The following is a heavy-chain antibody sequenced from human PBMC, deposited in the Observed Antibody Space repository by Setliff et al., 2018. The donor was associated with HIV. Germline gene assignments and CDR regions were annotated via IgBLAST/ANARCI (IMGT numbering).Heavy chain of an antibody. CDR2: IRYDGSNK. CDR1: GFTFSGYG. D-gene: IGHD3-3*01. Sequence: GGSLRLSCAASGFTFSGYGMHWVRQAPGKGLEWVAFIRYDGSNKYYADSVKGRFTLSRDNSKNTLYLQMNSLRVEDTALYYCARDVSWRVRTYIDYWGQGALVTVSS. CDR3: ARDVSWRVRTYIDY. V-gene: IGHV3-30*02. J-gene: IGHJ4*02.